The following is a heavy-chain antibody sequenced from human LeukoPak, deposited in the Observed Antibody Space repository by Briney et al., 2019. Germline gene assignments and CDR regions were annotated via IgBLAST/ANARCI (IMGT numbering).Heavy chain of an antibody. CDR2: ISWDGTP. D-gene: IGHD3-22*01. CDR1: GFTFEDYT. J-gene: IGHJ4*02. V-gene: IGHV3-43*01. Sequence: GGSLILSCAASGFTFEDYTMHWVRQAPGKTLEWVSLISWDGTPYYTDSVKGRFTTSRDNSKNSLYLQMDTLRSEDTAFYYCVKDLSYESSGYVFDYWGQGTLVTVSP. CDR3: VKDLSYESSGYVFDY.